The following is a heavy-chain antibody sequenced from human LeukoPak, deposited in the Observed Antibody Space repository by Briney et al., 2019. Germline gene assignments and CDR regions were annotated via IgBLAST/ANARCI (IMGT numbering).Heavy chain of an antibody. CDR1: GYTFTGYF. CDR2: INPNSGAT. D-gene: IGHD3-3*01. CDR3: ARGVDFWSGLRY. V-gene: IGHV1-2*02. J-gene: IGHJ4*02. Sequence: ASVKVSCKASGYTFTGYFLNWVRQAPGQGLEWMGWINPNSGATNYAPKFQGRVTMTRDTSISTAYMELSRLRSDDTAVYYCARGVDFWSGLRYWGQGTLVNVSS.